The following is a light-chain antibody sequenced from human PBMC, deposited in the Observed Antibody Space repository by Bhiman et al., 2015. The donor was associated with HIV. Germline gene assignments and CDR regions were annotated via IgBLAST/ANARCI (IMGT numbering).Light chain of an antibody. Sequence: QSVLTQPPSASGSPGQSITISCTGTSSDVGGYNYVSWYQHHPGKAPKLMIYDVSKRPSGVSNRFSGSKSGNTASLTISGLQAEDEADYYCSSYNVFGTGTKVTVL. V-gene: IGLV2-14*03. CDR1: SSDVGGYNY. J-gene: IGLJ1*01. CDR3: SSYNV. CDR2: DVS.